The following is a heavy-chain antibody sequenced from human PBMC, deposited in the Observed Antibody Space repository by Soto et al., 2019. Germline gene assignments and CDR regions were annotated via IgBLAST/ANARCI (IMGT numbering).Heavy chain of an antibody. CDR2: SIPIFRTA. D-gene: IGHD6-13*01. CDR1: GGTFSIYS. V-gene: IGHV1-69*01. Sequence: VQLVQSGSEVKKPGSSVKVSCTASGGTFSIYSINWVRQAPGQGLEWMGGSIPIFRTANYAQKFKGRVTIPSNESTITVYMELSSLRSEDTAVYYCAPGGQHRKASYYSDMDVWGQGTTVTGSS. J-gene: IGHJ6*01. CDR3: APGGQHRKASYYSDMDV.